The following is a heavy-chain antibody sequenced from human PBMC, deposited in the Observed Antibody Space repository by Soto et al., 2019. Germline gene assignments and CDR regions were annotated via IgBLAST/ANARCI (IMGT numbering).Heavy chain of an antibody. V-gene: IGHV4-31*03. CDR1: GGSISSGGYY. CDR3: ARAGYSGSYPFDY. CDR2: IYYSGST. D-gene: IGHD1-26*01. J-gene: IGHJ4*02. Sequence: PSETLSLTCTVSGGSISSGGYYWSWIRQHPGKGLEWIGYIYYSGSTYYNPSLKSRVTISVDTSKNQFSLKLSSVTAADTAVYYCARAGYSGSYPFDYWGQGTLVTVSS.